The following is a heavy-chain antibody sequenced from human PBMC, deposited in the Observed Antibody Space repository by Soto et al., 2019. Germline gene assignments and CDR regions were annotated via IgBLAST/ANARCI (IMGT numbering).Heavy chain of an antibody. V-gene: IGHV3-15*07. D-gene: IGHD6-13*01. J-gene: IGHJ6*02. CDR2: IKSRTDGGTT. CDR3: TTDISGYTKAGDGQGMDV. Sequence: PGGSLRLSCAASGFTFSNAWMNWVRQAPGKGLEWVGRIKSRTDGGTTDYAAPVKGRFTISRDDSKNTLYLQMNSLKTEDTAVYYCTTDISGYTKAGDGQGMDVWGQGTTVTVSS. CDR1: GFTFSNAW.